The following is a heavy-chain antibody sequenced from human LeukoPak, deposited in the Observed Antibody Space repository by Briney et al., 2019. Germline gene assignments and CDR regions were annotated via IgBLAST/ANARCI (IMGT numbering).Heavy chain of an antibody. J-gene: IGHJ4*02. CDR2: INHSGST. CDR1: GGGFSGYY. D-gene: IGHD5-18*01. V-gene: IGHV4-34*01. CDR3: AREGYSYGYLY. Sequence: YPSEAPFPPCAVHGGGFSGYYWGLVRQPPRKGPEWIGEINHSGSTNYNPSLKSRVTISVDTSKNQFSLKLSSVTAADTAVYYCAREGYSYGYLYWGQGTLVTVSS.